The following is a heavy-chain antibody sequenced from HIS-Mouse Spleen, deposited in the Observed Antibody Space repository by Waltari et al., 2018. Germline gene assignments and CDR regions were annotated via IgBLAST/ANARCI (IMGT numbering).Heavy chain of an antibody. CDR3: ARHGELGGWYFDL. J-gene: IGHJ2*01. CDR1: GGSISSGGYY. CDR2: IYYSGST. D-gene: IGHD7-27*01. Sequence: QVQLQESGPGLVKPSQTLSLTCTVSGGSISSGGYYWSWIRQHPGKGLEWNGYIYYSGSTYYNPSLKSRVTISVDTSKNQFSLKLSSVTAADTAVYYCARHGELGGWYFDLWGRGTLVTVSS. V-gene: IGHV4-31*03.